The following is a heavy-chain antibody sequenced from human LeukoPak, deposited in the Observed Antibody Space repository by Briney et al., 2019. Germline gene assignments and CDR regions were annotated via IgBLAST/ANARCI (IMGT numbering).Heavy chain of an antibody. CDR3: ARAYDSSADNAFDI. J-gene: IGHJ3*02. Sequence: APVKVSCKASGYTFTSYDINWVRQATGQGLEWMGWMNPNSGNTGYAQKFQGRVTITRNTSTSTAYMELSSLRSEDTAVYYCARAYDSSADNAFDIWGQGTMVTVSS. D-gene: IGHD3-22*01. CDR1: GYTFTSYD. V-gene: IGHV1-8*03. CDR2: MNPNSGNT.